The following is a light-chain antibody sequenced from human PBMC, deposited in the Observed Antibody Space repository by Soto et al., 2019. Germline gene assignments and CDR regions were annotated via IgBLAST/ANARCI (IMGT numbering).Light chain of an antibody. Sequence: EIMMTQSPATLSVSPGERATLSCRATQSVSSSLAWYQQKPGQAPRLLIYGASTRATGIPARFSGSGSGTEFTLTINSLQSEDFAVYYCQQRSNWPITFGQGTRLEIK. CDR2: GAS. V-gene: IGKV3-15*01. CDR3: QQRSNWPIT. CDR1: QSVSSS. J-gene: IGKJ5*01.